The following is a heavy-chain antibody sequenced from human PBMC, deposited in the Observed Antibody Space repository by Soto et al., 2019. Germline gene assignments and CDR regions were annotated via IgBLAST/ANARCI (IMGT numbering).Heavy chain of an antibody. CDR1: SGPSSSHN. CDR3: VRQGIGNLHGLVDV. D-gene: IGHD1-1*01. V-gene: IGHV4-59*08. Sequence: QVQLQQSGPGLVKPSETLSLTCTVSSGPSSSHNWGWIRQPPGRGLEWTGYVYYSGGTSYNPSLKSRVTISADTSTNHISLTLSSVTAADTAVYYCVRQGIGNLHGLVDVWGQGTTVSVSS. J-gene: IGHJ6*02. CDR2: VYYSGGT.